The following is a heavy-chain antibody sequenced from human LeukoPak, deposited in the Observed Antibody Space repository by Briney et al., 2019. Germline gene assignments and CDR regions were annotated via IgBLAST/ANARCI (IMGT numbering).Heavy chain of an antibody. D-gene: IGHD4-17*01. CDR1: GDSTTTSNSY. J-gene: IGHJ5*02. CDR2: IYYSGNT. CDR3: ARDEGGDYLNWFDP. V-gene: IGHV4-39*02. Sequence: SETLSLTCTVSGDSTTTSNSYWGWIRQPPGKGLEWIGSIYYSGNTYYNASLKSRVTISVDTSKNQFSLKFTSVTAADTAVYYRARDEGGDYLNWFDPWGQGTLVTVSS.